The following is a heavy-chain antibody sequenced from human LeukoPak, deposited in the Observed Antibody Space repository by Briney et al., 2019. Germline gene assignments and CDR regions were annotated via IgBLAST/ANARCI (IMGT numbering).Heavy chain of an antibody. J-gene: IGHJ4*01. CDR2: MFHSRRT. D-gene: IGHD2-2*01. Sequence: PSETLPLTCTVSGLSINSGDYHWGRHRQPPGQGPDWLRPMFHSRRTHHNPSLKRRVTMSVDTSNNPSSLKLTSMTAADTAVFYCARVRCTSTNCDRGVFDYWGHGTLVTVSS. V-gene: IGHV4-39*02. CDR1: GLSINSGDYH. CDR3: ARVRCTSTNCDRGVFDY.